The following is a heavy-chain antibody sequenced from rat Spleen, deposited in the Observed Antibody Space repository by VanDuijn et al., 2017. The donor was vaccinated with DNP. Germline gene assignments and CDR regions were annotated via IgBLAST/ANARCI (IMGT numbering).Heavy chain of an antibody. CDR3: TRDLNFGYNYAFDY. CDR2: ISTSGDST. D-gene: IGHD1-4*01. V-gene: IGHV5-27*01. Sequence: EVQLVGSGGGLVQPGRSLKLSCAASGFTFSNFDMAWVRQAPTKGLEWVASISTSGDSTHYRDSVKGRFTVSRDNAKSTLYLQMNSLRSEDTATYYCTRDLNFGYNYAFDYWGQGVMVSVSS. J-gene: IGHJ2*01. CDR1: GFTFSNFD.